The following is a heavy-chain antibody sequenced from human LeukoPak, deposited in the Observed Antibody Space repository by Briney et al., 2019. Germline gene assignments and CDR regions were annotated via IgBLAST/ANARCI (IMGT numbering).Heavy chain of an antibody. J-gene: IGHJ4*02. Sequence: GGSLRLSCAASGFTFRDFWMHWVRQATGKGPVWVSRMSPDGSATYYADSVKGRFTISRDNAENTMYLQMSSLRAEDTAVYYCARDMWGTFDYWGQGALVTVSS. CDR2: MSPDGSAT. V-gene: IGHV3-74*01. D-gene: IGHD7-27*01. CDR3: ARDMWGTFDY. CDR1: GFTFRDFW.